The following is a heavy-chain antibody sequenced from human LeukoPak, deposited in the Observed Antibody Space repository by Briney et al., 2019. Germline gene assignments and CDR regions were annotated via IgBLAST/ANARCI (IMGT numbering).Heavy chain of an antibody. D-gene: IGHD2-2*01. V-gene: IGHV3-30-3*01. CDR1: GFIFSTYI. CDR3: ARVGYCSSTSCYHYDY. CDR2: ISYDGNNE. Sequence: PGGSLRLSCAASGFIFSTYIMHWVRQAPGKGLEWVALISYDGNNEYSADSVKGRFTISRDNSKNTLYLQMNSLRAEDTAVYYCARVGYCSSTSCYHYDYWGQGTLVTVSS. J-gene: IGHJ4*02.